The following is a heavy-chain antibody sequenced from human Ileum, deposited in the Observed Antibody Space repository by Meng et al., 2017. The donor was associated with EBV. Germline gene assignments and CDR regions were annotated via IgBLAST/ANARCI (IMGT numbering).Heavy chain of an antibody. V-gene: IGHV1-69*06. Sequence: VQAVVDVKNPGSLVKVSCKASVGTFSNYAISWVRQATGQGLEWMGGIIPIFATPNYAQKFQDRITITADTSTTTAYMELSSLTSEDTAIYYCARWAGHCSSANCFPPLDYWGQGTLVTVSS. CDR2: IIPIFATP. D-gene: IGHD2-2*03. J-gene: IGHJ4*02. CDR3: ARWAGHCSSANCFPPLDY. CDR1: VGTFSNYA.